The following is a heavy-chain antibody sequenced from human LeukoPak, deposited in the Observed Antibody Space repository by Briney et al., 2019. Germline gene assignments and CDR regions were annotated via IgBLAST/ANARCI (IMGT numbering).Heavy chain of an antibody. J-gene: IGHJ4*01. CDR2: IYYSGSN. Sequence: SETLSLTCTVSGGSVSSGSYYWSWIRQPPGKGLEWIGYIYYSGSNNYNPSLKRRVTISVDTSKNQFPLKLSSVTAADTAVYYCARACSGGSCYSYTFDYWGHGTLVTVSS. CDR1: GGSVSSGSYY. CDR3: ARACSGGSCYSYTFDY. V-gene: IGHV4-61*01. D-gene: IGHD2-15*01.